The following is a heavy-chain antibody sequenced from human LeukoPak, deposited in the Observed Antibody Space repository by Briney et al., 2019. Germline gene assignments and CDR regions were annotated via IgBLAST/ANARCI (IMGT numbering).Heavy chain of an antibody. Sequence: SVKVSCKASGGTFTSYAISWVRQAPGQGLEWMGRIIPILGIANYAQKFQGRVTITADKSTSTAYMELSSLRSEDTAVYYCASPSAAGNSLYYYYGMDVWGQGTTVTVSS. CDR3: ASPSAAGNSLYYYYGMDV. CDR1: GGTFTSYA. J-gene: IGHJ6*02. V-gene: IGHV1-69*04. CDR2: IIPILGIA. D-gene: IGHD6-13*01.